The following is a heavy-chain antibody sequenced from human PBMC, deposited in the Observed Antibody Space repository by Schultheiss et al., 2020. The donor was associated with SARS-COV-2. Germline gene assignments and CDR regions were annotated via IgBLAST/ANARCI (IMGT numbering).Heavy chain of an antibody. J-gene: IGHJ4*02. CDR2: IKQDGSEK. Sequence: GGSLRLSCAASGFTFSSYGMHWVRQAPGKGLEWVANIKQDGSEKYYADSVKGRFTISRDNSKNTLYLQMNSLRAGDTAVYYCARLNGGDFWTFDYWGQGTLVTVSS. CDR3: ARLNGGDFWTFDY. CDR1: GFTFSSYG. D-gene: IGHD3/OR15-3a*01. V-gene: IGHV3-33*08.